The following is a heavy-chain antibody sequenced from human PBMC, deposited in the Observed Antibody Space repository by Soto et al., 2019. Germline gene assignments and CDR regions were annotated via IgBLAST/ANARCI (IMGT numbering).Heavy chain of an antibody. CDR1: GYNFNQYY. V-gene: IGHV1-46*02. CDR2: INLRGGTT. Sequence: QVQLVQSGPEVRKPGASVRLSCATSGYNFNQYYIHWVRQAPGQGLEWMGIINLRGGTTEYAHKSRGRVTVTGDTSTRTAYMELSNLRSEDTAVYFCARGPDDSDVPRWDHWGQGTLITVSS. D-gene: IGHD4-17*01. J-gene: IGHJ4*02. CDR3: ARGPDDSDVPRWDH.